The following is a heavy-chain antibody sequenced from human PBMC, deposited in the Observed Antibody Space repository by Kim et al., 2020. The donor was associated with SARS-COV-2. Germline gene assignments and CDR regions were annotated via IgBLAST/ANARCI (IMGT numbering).Heavy chain of an antibody. CDR3: ARDPGGMTSEDY. J-gene: IGHJ4*02. D-gene: IGHD1-20*01. CDR1: GFTFSSYS. Sequence: GGSLRLSCAASGFTFSSYSMNWVRQAPGKGLEWVSSISSSSSYIYYADSVKGRFTISRDNAKNSLYLQMNSLRAEDTAVYYCARDPGGMTSEDYWGQGTLVTVSS. CDR2: ISSSSSYI. V-gene: IGHV3-21*01.